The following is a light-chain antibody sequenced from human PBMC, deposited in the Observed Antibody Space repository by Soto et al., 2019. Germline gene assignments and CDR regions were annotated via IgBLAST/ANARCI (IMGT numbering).Light chain of an antibody. V-gene: IGLV2-14*01. CDR2: QVT. CDR1: SSDVGNYNF. Sequence: QSALTQPASVSGSPGQSITISCTGTSSDVGNYNFVSWYQHHAGTAPKLIIYQVTNRPSGVSDRFSGSMSGDTASLTIAGLQAEGEDDYSCTSYTAFSPDILLGGGTKLTVL. J-gene: IGLJ2*01. CDR3: TSYTAFSPDIL.